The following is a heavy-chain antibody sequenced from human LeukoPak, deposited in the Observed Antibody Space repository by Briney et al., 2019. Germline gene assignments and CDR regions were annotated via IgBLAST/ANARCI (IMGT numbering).Heavy chain of an antibody. CDR3: AKDGGSVYAYLDY. CDR2: ISFDGTNR. CDR1: GFTFSTYS. D-gene: IGHD5/OR15-5a*01. Sequence: GGSLRLSCADSGFTFSTYSMNWVRRAPGKGLEWVAVISFDGTNRYYAESVKGRFTISRDNSKNTLFLQMNSLRAEDTAVYYCAKDGGSVYAYLDYWGLGSLVTVSS. J-gene: IGHJ4*02. V-gene: IGHV3-30*18.